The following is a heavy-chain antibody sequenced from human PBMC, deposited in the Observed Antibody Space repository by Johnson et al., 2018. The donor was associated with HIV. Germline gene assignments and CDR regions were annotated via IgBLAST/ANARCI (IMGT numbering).Heavy chain of an antibody. CDR1: GFRFSRYG. CDR2: ISYDGSNK. V-gene: IGHV3-30*03. J-gene: IGHJ3*02. CDR3: AREGIGGGAFDI. Sequence: QVQLVESGGGVAQPGRSLRLSCAASGFRFSRYGMPWVRQAPGKGLEWVAVISYDGSNKYYPDSVKGRFAISRDNSKNTLYLQMNSLRAEDTAVYYCAREGIGGGAFDIWGQGTMVTVSS.